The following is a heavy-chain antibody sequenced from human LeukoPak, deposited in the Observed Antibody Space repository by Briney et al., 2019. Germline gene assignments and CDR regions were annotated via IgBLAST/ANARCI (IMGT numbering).Heavy chain of an antibody. J-gene: IGHJ5*02. CDR1: GGSISSYY. Sequence: SETLSLTCTGSGGSISSYYWSWIRQPPGKGLEWIGYIYYSGSTNYNPSLKSRVTISVDPSKNQFSLKLSSVTAADTAVYYCARHGYSYGYGWFDPWGQGTLVTVSS. V-gene: IGHV4-59*08. CDR2: IYYSGST. CDR3: ARHGYSYGYGWFDP. D-gene: IGHD5-18*01.